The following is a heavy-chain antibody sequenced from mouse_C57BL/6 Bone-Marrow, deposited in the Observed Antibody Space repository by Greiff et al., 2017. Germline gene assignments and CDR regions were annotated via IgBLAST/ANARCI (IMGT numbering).Heavy chain of an antibody. J-gene: IGHJ4*01. D-gene: IGHD1-1*01. V-gene: IGHV1-81*01. Sequence: QVQLQHSGAELARPGASVKLSCKASGYTFTSYGISWVKQRPGQGLEWIGEIYPRSGNTYYNEKFKGKATLTADKSSSTAYMELRSLTSEDSAVYFCARGYYYGSSLTMDYWGQGTSVTVSS. CDR3: ARGYYYGSSLTMDY. CDR2: IYPRSGNT. CDR1: GYTFTSYG.